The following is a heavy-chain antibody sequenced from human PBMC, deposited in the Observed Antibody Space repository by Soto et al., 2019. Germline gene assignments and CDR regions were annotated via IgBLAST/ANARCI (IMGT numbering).Heavy chain of an antibody. CDR3: ARWPQLRYTAVPYAGEV. J-gene: IGHJ6*02. CDR1: GGTFSSSG. CDR2: IVPSLDTT. V-gene: IGHV1-69*11. Sequence: QVHLVQSGTEVKKPGSSVKVSCKASGGTFSSSGFSWVRQAPGQGLEWMGMIVPSLDTTHYAQKFQARVTITAEEVTSSADMGLGRLRSEATAVYYCARWPQLRYTAVPYAGEVWGQGNRVIVSS. D-gene: IGHD3-16*02.